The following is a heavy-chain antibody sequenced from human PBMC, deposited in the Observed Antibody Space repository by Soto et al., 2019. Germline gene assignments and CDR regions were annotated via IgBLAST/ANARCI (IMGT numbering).Heavy chain of an antibody. D-gene: IGHD6-13*01. CDR1: GFTFSSYG. V-gene: IGHV3-33*01. Sequence: QVQLVESGGGVVQPGRSLRLSCAASGFTFSSYGMHWVRQAPGKGLEWVAVIWYDGSNKYYADSVKGRFTISRDNSKNTLYLQMNSLRAEDTAVYYCARRPTGIAAAATYFDYWGQGTLVTVSS. CDR3: ARRPTGIAAAATYFDY. CDR2: IWYDGSNK. J-gene: IGHJ4*02.